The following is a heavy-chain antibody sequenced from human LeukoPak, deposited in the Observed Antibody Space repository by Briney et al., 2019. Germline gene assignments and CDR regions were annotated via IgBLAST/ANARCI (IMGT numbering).Heavy chain of an antibody. V-gene: IGHV4-59*01. J-gene: IGHJ4*02. CDR2: ISYSGST. D-gene: IGHD3-10*01. Sequence: PSETLSLTCTVSGGSITSYYWSWIRQPPGKGLEWIGYISYSGSTNYNPSLKSRVTISLDTSKNQFSLKLSSVTAADTAVYYCARVLINYYGSGSYYPLFDYWGQGTLVTVSS. CDR1: GGSITSYY. CDR3: ARVLINYYGSGSYYPLFDY.